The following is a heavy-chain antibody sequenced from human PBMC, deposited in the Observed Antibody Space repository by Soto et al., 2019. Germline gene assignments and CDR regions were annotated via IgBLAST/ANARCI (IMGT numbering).Heavy chain of an antibody. CDR1: GYTLTSYY. D-gene: IGHD3-3*01. Sequence: ASVKVSCKASGYTLTSYYMHWVRQAPGQGLEWMGIINPSGGSTSYAQKFQGRVTMTRDTSTSTVYMELSSLRSEDTAVYYCAGGYDFWSGRGGMDVWGQGTTVTVSS. CDR3: AGGYDFWSGRGGMDV. J-gene: IGHJ6*02. V-gene: IGHV1-46*01. CDR2: INPSGGST.